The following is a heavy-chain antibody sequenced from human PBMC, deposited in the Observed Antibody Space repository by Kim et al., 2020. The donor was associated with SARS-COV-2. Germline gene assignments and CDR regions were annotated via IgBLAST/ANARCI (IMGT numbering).Heavy chain of an antibody. Sequence: GGSLRLSCAASGFTFSSYGMHWVRQAPGKGLEWVAVISYDGSNKYYADSVKGRFTISRDNSKNTLYLQMNSLRAEDTAVYYCAMEGEAYSSGWYDNWGQETLVTVSS. V-gene: IGHV3-30*03. CDR1: GFTFSSYG. CDR3: AMEGEAYSSGWYDN. J-gene: IGHJ4*02. D-gene: IGHD6-19*01. CDR2: ISYDGSNK.